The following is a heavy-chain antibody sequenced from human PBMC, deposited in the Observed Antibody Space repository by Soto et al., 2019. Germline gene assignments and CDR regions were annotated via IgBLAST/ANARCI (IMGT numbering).Heavy chain of an antibody. CDR2: TYHSGNP. J-gene: IGHJ4*02. D-gene: IGHD3-10*01. CDR1: GDTISTGGYS. CDR3: ARVRYYGSGSYYNDY. V-gene: IGHV4-30-2*01. Sequence: SETLSLTCGVSGDTISTGGYSWAWIRQPPGKALEWIGHTYHSGNPYYNPSLKSRVTISVDTSKNQFSLKLSSVTAADTAVYYCARVRYYGSGSYYNDYWGQGTLVTVSS.